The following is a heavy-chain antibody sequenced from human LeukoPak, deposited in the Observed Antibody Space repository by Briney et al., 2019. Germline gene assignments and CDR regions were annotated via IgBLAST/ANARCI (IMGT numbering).Heavy chain of an antibody. CDR2: IYYSGST. Sequence: PSQTLSLTCTVSGGSISSGGYYWSWIRQHPGKGLEWIGYIYYSGSTYYNPSLKSRVTISEDTSKNQFSLKLSSVTAADTAVYYCARGRQVTGTSFDYWGQGTLVTVSS. V-gene: IGHV4-31*03. D-gene: IGHD1-7*01. CDR3: ARGRQVTGTSFDY. CDR1: GGSISSGGYY. J-gene: IGHJ4*02.